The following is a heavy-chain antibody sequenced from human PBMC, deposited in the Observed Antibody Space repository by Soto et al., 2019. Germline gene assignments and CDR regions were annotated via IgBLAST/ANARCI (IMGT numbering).Heavy chain of an antibody. V-gene: IGHV3-23*01. D-gene: IGHD2-2*02. CDR2: ISASGSDT. Sequence: EVQLLESGGDLIQAGGSLRLSCAASGFTFIVYPLTWVRQGPGKGLEGVSVISASGSDTFFRDSVKGRFTISRDTSKNTLYLQMNSLRVEDTAVYYCAKTIVPAGIDAFDVWGRGTMVTVSS. CDR1: GFTFIVYP. CDR3: AKTIVPAGIDAFDV. J-gene: IGHJ3*01.